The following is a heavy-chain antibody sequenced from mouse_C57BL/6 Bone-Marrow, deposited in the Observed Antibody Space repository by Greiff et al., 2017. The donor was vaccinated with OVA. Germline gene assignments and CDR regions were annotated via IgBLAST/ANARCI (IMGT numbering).Heavy chain of an antibody. CDR2: IYPGSGST. J-gene: IGHJ2*01. V-gene: IGHV1-55*01. D-gene: IGHD1-1*01. Sequence: QVQLQQPGAELVKPGASVKMSCKASGYTFTSYWITWVKQRPGQGLEWIGDIYPGSGSTNYNEKFKSKATLTVDTSSSTAYMQLSSLTSEDSAVYYCARSPYGNSSFDYWGQGTTLTVSS. CDR1: GYTFTSYW. CDR3: ARSPYGNSSFDY.